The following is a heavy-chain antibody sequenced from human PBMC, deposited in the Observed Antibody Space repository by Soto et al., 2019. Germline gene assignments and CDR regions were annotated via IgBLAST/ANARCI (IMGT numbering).Heavy chain of an antibody. D-gene: IGHD2-2*01. CDR2: ISSSGSTI. CDR1: GFTFSSYE. CDR3: AREADIVVVPAASLRGWFDP. J-gene: IGHJ5*02. V-gene: IGHV3-48*03. Sequence: GGSLRLSCAASGFTFSSYEMNWVRQAPGKGLEWVSYISSSGSTIYYADSVKGRFTISRDNAKNSLYLQMNSLRAEDTAVYYCAREADIVVVPAASLRGWFDPWGQGTLVTVSS.